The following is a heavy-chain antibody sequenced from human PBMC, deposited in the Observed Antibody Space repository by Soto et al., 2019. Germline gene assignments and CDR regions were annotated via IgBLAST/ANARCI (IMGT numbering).Heavy chain of an antibody. J-gene: IGHJ4*02. D-gene: IGHD2-2*01. Sequence: EVQLVESGGGLVQPGGSLRLSCVVSGLTFSNYWMSWVRQAPGKGLEWVANINQDGSESYYVDSVKGRFTISRDNAKNSLYLQMTSQRAEDTAVYYCARPARECSSPGCANWGQGTLVTVSS. CDR2: INQDGSES. CDR3: ARPARECSSPGCAN. V-gene: IGHV3-7*01. CDR1: GLTFSNYW.